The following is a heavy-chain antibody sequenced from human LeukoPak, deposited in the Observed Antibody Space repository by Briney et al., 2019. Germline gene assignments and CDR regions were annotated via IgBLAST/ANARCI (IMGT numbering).Heavy chain of an antibody. D-gene: IGHD6-19*01. CDR2: INGRGDSR. CDR1: GFAFSIHV. V-gene: IGHV3-23*01. J-gene: IGHJ4*02. Sequence: GGSLRLSCAASGFAFSIHVMDWVRQAPGRGLEWVSGINGRGDSRHYADSVMGRFTISRDNSKNTLQLQMNSLRVEDTAVYYCVKETNSGWYDYWGQGKMVSVSS. CDR3: VKETNSGWYDY.